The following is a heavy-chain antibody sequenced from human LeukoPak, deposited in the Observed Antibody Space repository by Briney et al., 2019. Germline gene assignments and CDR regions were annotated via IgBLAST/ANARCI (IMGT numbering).Heavy chain of an antibody. CDR2: IDWNGDT. V-gene: IGHV3-20*04. CDR1: GFTFDEYG. D-gene: IGHD3-22*01. J-gene: IGHJ4*02. CDR3: ARRAMIVVATPAVDY. Sequence: GGSLRLSCATSGFTFDEYGMSWVRQTPGKGLEWVSGIDWNGDTGYADSVKGRFTISRNNAKNSLYLQMNSLRAEDTALYYCARRAMIVVATPAVDYWGQGTLVTVSS.